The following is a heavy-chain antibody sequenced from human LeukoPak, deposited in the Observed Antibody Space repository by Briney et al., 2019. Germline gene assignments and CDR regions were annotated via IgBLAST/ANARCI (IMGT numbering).Heavy chain of an antibody. Sequence: PGRSLRLSCAASGFTFSSYGMHWVRQAPGKGLEWVAVISYDGSNKYYADSVKGRFTISRDNSKNTLYLQMNSLRAEDTAVYYCGKIMGPRDYDGNFDYWGQGTLVTVSS. J-gene: IGHJ4*02. D-gene: IGHD3-22*01. CDR1: GFTFSSYG. V-gene: IGHV3-30*18. CDR2: ISYDGSNK. CDR3: GKIMGPRDYDGNFDY.